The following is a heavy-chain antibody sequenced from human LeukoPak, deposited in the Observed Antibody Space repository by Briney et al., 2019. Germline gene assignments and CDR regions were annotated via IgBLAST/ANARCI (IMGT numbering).Heavy chain of an antibody. CDR2: IYYSGST. J-gene: IGHJ4*02. V-gene: IGHV4-31*03. Sequence: SETLSLTCTVSGASISGYYWNWVRQHPGKGLEWIGYIYYSGSTYYNASLKSRVTISVDTSKNQFSLKLSSVTAADTAVYYCARVGGWYYFDYWGQGTLVTVSS. CDR3: ARVGGWYYFDY. CDR1: GASISGYY. D-gene: IGHD6-19*01.